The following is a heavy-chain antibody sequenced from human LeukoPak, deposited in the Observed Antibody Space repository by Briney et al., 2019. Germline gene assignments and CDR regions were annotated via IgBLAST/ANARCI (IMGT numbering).Heavy chain of an antibody. CDR3: ARVSYPGVAAAPFGY. CDR1: GYTFTSCY. Sequence: APVKVSCKASGYTFTSCYMHWVRQAPGQGLEWMGIINPSGGSSSYAQKFQGRVTMTRDTSTSTIYMEVSSLRSEDTAMYYCARVSYPGVAAAPFGYWGQGTLVTVSS. CDR2: INPSGGSS. D-gene: IGHD6-13*01. V-gene: IGHV1-46*01. J-gene: IGHJ4*02.